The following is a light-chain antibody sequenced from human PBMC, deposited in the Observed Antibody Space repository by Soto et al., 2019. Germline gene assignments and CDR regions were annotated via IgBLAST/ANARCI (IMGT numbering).Light chain of an antibody. CDR1: QDIANY. J-gene: IGKJ1*01. V-gene: IGKV1-9*01. Sequence: DIQLTQSPSFLSASVGDRVTITCRASQDIANYLAWYQQKPGKAPKFLIYATSTFQSGLPSRFSGSGSGTEFTLTISRLEPEDFAVYYCQQYGSSGTFGQGTKVEIK. CDR3: QQYGSSGT. CDR2: ATS.